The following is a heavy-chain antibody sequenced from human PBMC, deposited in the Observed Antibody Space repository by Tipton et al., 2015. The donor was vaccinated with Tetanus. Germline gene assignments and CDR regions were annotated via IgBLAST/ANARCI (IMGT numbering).Heavy chain of an antibody. CDR2: IYYSGDT. V-gene: IGHV4-31*03. CDR1: GDSISRGGYF. Sequence: LRLSCTVSGDSISRGGYFWNWIRQRPGKGPGGVGYIYYSGDTYYNPSLKSRVSMSVDTSKNQFSLNLTSVTAADTAVYYCARDQGGGRVARLNWFGPWGQGALVTVSS. CDR3: ARDQGGGRVARLNWFGP. J-gene: IGHJ5*02. D-gene: IGHD3-16*01.